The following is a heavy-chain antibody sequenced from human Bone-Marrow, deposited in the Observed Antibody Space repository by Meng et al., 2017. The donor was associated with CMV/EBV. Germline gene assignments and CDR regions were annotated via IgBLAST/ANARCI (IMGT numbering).Heavy chain of an antibody. CDR3: VRGFWGP. CDR1: GFSFSDSW. CDR2: INQDGNEK. Sequence: GESLKISCAASGFSFSDSWMSWVRQAPGKGLEWVANINQDGNEKKYVDSVKGRLIISRDNAKNALFLQMNSLRVEDTAVYYCVRGFWGPWGQGTLVTVSS. V-gene: IGHV3-7*01. J-gene: IGHJ5*02. D-gene: IGHD3-16*01.